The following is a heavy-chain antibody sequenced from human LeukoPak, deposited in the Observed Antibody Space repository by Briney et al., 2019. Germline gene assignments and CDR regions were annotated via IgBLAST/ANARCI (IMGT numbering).Heavy chain of an antibody. V-gene: IGHV1-2*04. J-gene: IGHJ4*02. CDR3: ARSPRAAAGYYFDY. CDR1: GYTFTGYY. Sequence: ASVKVSCKASGYTFTGYYVHWVRQAPGQGLEWMGRINPNSGDTNYAQKFQGWVTMTRDTSISTAYMELSRLRSDDTAVYYCARSPRAAAGYYFDYWGQGTLVTVSS. D-gene: IGHD6-13*01. CDR2: INPNSGDT.